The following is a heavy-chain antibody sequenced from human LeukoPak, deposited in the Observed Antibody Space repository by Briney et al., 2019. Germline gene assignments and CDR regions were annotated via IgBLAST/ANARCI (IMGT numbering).Heavy chain of an antibody. Sequence: SETLSLTCTVSGGSISSSSYYWGWIRQPPGKGLEWIGEICHSGSTNYNPSLKSRVTISVDKSKNQFSLKLSSVTAADTAVYYCAHVLSGALDYWGQGTLVTVSS. CDR1: GGSISSSSYY. V-gene: IGHV4-39*07. CDR3: AHVLSGALDY. D-gene: IGHD7-27*01. CDR2: ICHSGST. J-gene: IGHJ4*02.